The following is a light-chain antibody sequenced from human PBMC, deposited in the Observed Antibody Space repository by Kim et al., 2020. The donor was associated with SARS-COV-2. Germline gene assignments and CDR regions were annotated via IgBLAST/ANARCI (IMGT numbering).Light chain of an antibody. CDR2: DVS. V-gene: IGLV2-11*01. Sequence: GQSVTISCTGTSSGVGGYNYVSWYQQHPGKAPKLMIYDVSKRPSGVPDRFSGSKSGNTASLTISGLQAEDEADDYCCSYAGSYTYVFGTGTKVTVL. CDR1: SSGVGGYNY. CDR3: CSYAGSYTYV. J-gene: IGLJ1*01.